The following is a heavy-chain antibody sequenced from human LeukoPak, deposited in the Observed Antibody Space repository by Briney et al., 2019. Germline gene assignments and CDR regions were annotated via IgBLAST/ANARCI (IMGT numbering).Heavy chain of an antibody. CDR1: GFTFSSYA. CDR3: AKDRQYRRSHYYHVRHV. V-gene: IGHV3-23*01. Sequence: GGSLRLSCAASGFTFSSYAMSWVRQAPGKGLEWVSVISDSGGSTYYADSVKGRFTISRDNSKNTLYLQTNSLRAEDTAVYYCAKDRQYRRSHYYHVRHVWGQGTTVTVSS. CDR2: ISDSGGST. D-gene: IGHD5-12*01. J-gene: IGHJ6*02.